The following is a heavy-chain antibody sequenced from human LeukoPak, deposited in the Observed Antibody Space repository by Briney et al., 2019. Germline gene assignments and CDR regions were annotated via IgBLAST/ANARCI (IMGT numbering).Heavy chain of an antibody. CDR2: IYRGGTI. D-gene: IGHD6-13*01. CDR3: ARHWLEAAKTYSYWFDP. V-gene: IGHV4-4*09. CDR1: GGSISDYY. Sequence: SETLSLTCSVSGGSISDYYWSWIRQPPGKGLEWIGYIYRGGTINYNPSVKSRVTMSLDTSKNQISLMLNSVTAVDTAMYYCARHWLEAAKTYSYWFDPWGQGTLVTVSS. J-gene: IGHJ5*02.